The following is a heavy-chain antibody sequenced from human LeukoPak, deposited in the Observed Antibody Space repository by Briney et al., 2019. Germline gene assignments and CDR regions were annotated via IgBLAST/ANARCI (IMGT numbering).Heavy chain of an antibody. D-gene: IGHD3-22*01. V-gene: IGHV3-30*02. J-gene: IGHJ3*02. CDR2: IRYDGSYK. Sequence: PGGSLRLSCAAPGFTFSNYGMHWVGQDPGQWLDWVAFIRYDGSYKYYADSVKGRFTISRDNSKNTLYLQMNSLRAEDTAVYYCARDWRDSSGKFPNDAFDIWGQGTMVTVSS. CDR3: ARDWRDSSGKFPNDAFDI. CDR1: GFTFSNYG.